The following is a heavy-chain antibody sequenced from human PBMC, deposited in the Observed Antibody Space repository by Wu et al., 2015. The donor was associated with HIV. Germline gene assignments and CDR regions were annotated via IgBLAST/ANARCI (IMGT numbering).Heavy chain of an antibody. J-gene: IGHJ3*01. CDR2: INANGGGT. V-gene: IGHV1/OR15-1*04. CDR1: GYSFTASY. Sequence: QVQLVQSGAEVKKPGASMRVSCQASGYSFTASYVHWVRQAPGQGLEWMGYINANGGGTNYAPRFQGRVTLSRDTYTTTVYMELRGLTSEDTATYYCAKPIAAWPMRAYDVWGQGTLIIVSS. CDR3: AKPIAAWPMRAYDV. D-gene: IGHD6-25*01.